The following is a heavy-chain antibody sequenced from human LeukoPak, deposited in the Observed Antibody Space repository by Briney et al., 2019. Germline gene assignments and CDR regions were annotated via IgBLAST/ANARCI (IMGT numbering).Heavy chain of an antibody. CDR3: AKDSTPPRKQLVPYYFDY. D-gene: IGHD6-6*01. Sequence: PGGSLRLSCAASGFTFSSYGMHWVRQAPGKGLEWVAFIRYDGSNKYYADSVKGRFTISRDNSKNTLYLQMNSMRAEDTAVYYCAKDSTPPRKQLVPYYFDYWGQGTLVTVSS. CDR2: IRYDGSNK. V-gene: IGHV3-30*02. CDR1: GFTFSSYG. J-gene: IGHJ4*02.